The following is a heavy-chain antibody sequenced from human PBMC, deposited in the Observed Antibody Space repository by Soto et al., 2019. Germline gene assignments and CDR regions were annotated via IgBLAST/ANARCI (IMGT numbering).Heavy chain of an antibody. CDR2: INHSGST. V-gene: IGHV4-34*01. J-gene: IGHJ3*02. CDR1: AGMSRAYY. CDR3: ARGLPNSGYDSAHTFDI. Sequence: SQKRPHRYTVSAGMSRAYYWIVCRQPPGKGLEWIGEINHSGSTNYNPSLKSRVTISVDTSKNQFSLKLSSVTAADTAVYYCARGLPNSGYDSAHTFDIWGQGTMV. D-gene: IGHD5-12*01.